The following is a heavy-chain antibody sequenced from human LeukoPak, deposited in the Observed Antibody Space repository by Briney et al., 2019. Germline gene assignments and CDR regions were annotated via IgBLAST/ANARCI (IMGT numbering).Heavy chain of an antibody. V-gene: IGHV3-66*01. CDR1: GFTVSSNY. CDR2: VYSDGNT. CDR3: ARADWDY. D-gene: IGHD2-21*01. Sequence: PGGSLRLSCAASGFTVSSNYMSWVRQAPGKGLEWVSVVYSDGNTYYAASVKGRFTISRDTSKNTVYLQMNSLRADDTAVYYCARADWDYWGQGTLVTVSS. J-gene: IGHJ4*02.